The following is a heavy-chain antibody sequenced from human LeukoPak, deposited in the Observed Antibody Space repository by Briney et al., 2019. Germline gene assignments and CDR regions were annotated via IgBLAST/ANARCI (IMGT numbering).Heavy chain of an antibody. J-gene: IGHJ4*02. CDR3: SRVGSSGWPNYFDS. CDR1: GFTFSSYD. Sequence: AGSLRLSCAASGFTFSSYDMHWVRQATGKGLEWVSVIGTSGDTYYAGSVKGRFTISRENAKNSLYLQMNSLTAGDTAVYFCSRVGSSGWPNYFDSWGQGTLVTVSS. D-gene: IGHD6-19*01. CDR2: IGTSGDT. V-gene: IGHV3-13*04.